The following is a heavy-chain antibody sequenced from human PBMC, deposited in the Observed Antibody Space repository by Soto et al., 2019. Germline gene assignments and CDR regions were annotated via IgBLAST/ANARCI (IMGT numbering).Heavy chain of an antibody. J-gene: IGHJ6*02. V-gene: IGHV1-18*01. D-gene: IGHD5-18*01. CDR3: ARDGVDTATGYYYGMDV. CDR2: ISAYNGNT. CDR1: GYTFTGYG. Sequence: ASVKVSCKASGYTFTGYGISWVRQAPGQGLEWMGWISAYNGNTNYAQKLQGRVTMTTDTSTSTAYMELRSLRSDDTAVYYCARDGVDTATGYYYGMDVWGQGTTVTVSS.